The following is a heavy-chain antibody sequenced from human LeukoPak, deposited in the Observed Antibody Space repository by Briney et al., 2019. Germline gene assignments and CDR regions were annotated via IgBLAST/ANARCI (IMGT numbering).Heavy chain of an antibody. Sequence: ASVKVSCKASGYTFTGYYMHWVRQAPGQGLEWMGWINPNSGGTNYAQKFQGRVTMTRDTSISTAYMELSRLRSDDTAVYYCARDRYSSSYNWFDPWGQGTLVTVSS. CDR1: GYTFTGYY. V-gene: IGHV1-2*02. D-gene: IGHD6-6*01. CDR2: INPNSGGT. CDR3: ARDRYSSSYNWFDP. J-gene: IGHJ5*02.